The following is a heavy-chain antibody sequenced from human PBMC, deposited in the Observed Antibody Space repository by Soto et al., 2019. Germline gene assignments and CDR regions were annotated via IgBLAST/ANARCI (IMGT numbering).Heavy chain of an antibody. J-gene: IGHJ6*02. Sequence: GESLKISCKASPYTFTNYWIGWVRQMPGKGLEWMGILYPFDSDTRDSPSFQGQVTISADKSINTAYLQWYSLRAPDTALYFCTRMSTSPSRDLAYHYFSIDVWGPGTTVTVSS. D-gene: IGHD1-26*01. CDR2: LYPFDSDT. CDR3: TRMSTSPSRDLAYHYFSIDV. V-gene: IGHV5-51*01. CDR1: PYTFTNYW.